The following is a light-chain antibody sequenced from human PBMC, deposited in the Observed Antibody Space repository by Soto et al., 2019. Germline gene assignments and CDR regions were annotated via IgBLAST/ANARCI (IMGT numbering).Light chain of an antibody. CDR2: DNN. CDR1: SSNIGNNY. Sequence: QSVLTQPPSVSAAPGQKVTISCSGSSSNIGNNYVSWYQQFPGTAPKFLIYDNNKRPSGIPDRFSGSKSGTSATLGITGLQTGDEADYYCGTWDSSLSAGVFGGGTQLTVL. CDR3: GTWDSSLSAGV. J-gene: IGLJ7*01. V-gene: IGLV1-51*01.